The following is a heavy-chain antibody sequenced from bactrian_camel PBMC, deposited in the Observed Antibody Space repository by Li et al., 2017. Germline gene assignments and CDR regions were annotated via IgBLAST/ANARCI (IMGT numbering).Heavy chain of an antibody. J-gene: IGHJ4*01. D-gene: IGHD6*01. V-gene: IGHV3S53*01. CDR2: LDSDGRM. CDR3: AADPPVRRCGSSWEQYSYGH. Sequence: QLVESGGGSVQPGGSLTLSCVASAPDTYCLAWFRQGPGKEREGLASLDSDGRMQYSNSAKGRFTISKDRDRKILYLQMNNLKPEDTAIYYCAADPPVRRCGSSWEQYSYGHWGQGTQVTVS. CDR1: APDTYC.